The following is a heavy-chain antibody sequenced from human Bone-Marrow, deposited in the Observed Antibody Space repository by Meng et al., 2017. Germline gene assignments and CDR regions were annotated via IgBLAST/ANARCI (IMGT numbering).Heavy chain of an antibody. V-gene: IGHV3-23*01. CDR2: ISGSGGGT. Sequence: GESLKISCAASGFTFSHYAMSWVRQAPGKGPEWVSAISGSGGGTYYADSVKGRFSISRDNSKNTLYMQMNSLRVEDTAIYYCAKGIVGATSFDNWGQGTLVTVSS. J-gene: IGHJ4*02. CDR3: AKGIVGATSFDN. D-gene: IGHD1-26*01. CDR1: GFTFSHYA.